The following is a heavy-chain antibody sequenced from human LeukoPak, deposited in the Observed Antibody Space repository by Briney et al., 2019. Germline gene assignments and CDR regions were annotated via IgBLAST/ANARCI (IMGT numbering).Heavy chain of an antibody. D-gene: IGHD1-26*01. J-gene: IGHJ4*02. CDR2: IRSKAYGGTT. CDR1: GFTFGDYA. Sequence: PGRSLRLSCTASGFTFGDYAMSLFRQAPGKGLEWVGFIRSKAYGGTTEYAASVKGRFTISRDDSKSIAYLQMNSLKTEDTAVYYCTRRYSGSYSDYWGQGTLVTVSS. CDR3: TRRYSGSYSDY. V-gene: IGHV3-49*03.